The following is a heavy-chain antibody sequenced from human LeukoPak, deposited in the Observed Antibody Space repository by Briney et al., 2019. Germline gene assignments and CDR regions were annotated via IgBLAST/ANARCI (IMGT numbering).Heavy chain of an antibody. D-gene: IGHD5-18*01. CDR1: GGTFISYA. Sequence: ASVKVSCKASGGTFISYAISWVRQAPGQGLEGMGGIIPIFGTANYAQKFQGRVTITADESTSTAYMELSSLRSEDTAVYYCARVDTSYYYYGMDVWGQGTTVTVSS. CDR3: ARVDTSYYYYGMDV. CDR2: IIPIFGTA. V-gene: IGHV1-69*13. J-gene: IGHJ6*02.